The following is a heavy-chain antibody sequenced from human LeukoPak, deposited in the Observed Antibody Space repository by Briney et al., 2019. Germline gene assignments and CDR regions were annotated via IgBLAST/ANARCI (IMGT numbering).Heavy chain of an antibody. V-gene: IGHV1-2*02. CDR3: ARSQRNTVVRYG. CDR1: GYTFTGYY. CDR2: INPNSGGT. Sequence: ASVKVSCKASGYTFTGYYMHWVRQAPGQGLEWMGWINPNSGGTDYAQKFQGRVTMTRDTSISTAYMELSRLRSDDTAVYYCARSQRNTVVRYGWGQGTLVTVSS. J-gene: IGHJ4*02. D-gene: IGHD4-23*01.